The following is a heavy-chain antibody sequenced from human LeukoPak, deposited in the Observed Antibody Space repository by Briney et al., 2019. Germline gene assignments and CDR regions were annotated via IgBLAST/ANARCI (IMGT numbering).Heavy chain of an antibody. Sequence: ASVKVSCKASGYTFTGYYMHWVRQAPGQGLEWMGWINPNSGGTNYAQKFQGRVTMTRDTSISTAYMELSRLRSDDTAVYYCARDVGHRERYCSSTSCYDRGWVFDYWGQGTLVTVSS. J-gene: IGHJ4*02. V-gene: IGHV1-2*02. CDR1: GYTFTGYY. D-gene: IGHD2-2*01. CDR2: INPNSGGT. CDR3: ARDVGHRERYCSSTSCYDRGWVFDY.